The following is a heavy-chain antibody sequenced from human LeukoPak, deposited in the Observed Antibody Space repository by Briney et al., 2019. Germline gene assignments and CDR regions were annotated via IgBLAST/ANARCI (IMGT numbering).Heavy chain of an antibody. D-gene: IGHD2-2*01. V-gene: IGHV1-18*01. Sequence: ASVKVSCKASGYTFTSYGISWVRQAPGQGLEWMGWISAYNGNTNYAQKLQGRVTMTTDTSTSTAYMELRSLRSDATAVYYCARGRLPCSSTSCHVRGPGLADYWGQGTLVTVSS. CDR2: ISAYNGNT. CDR3: ARGRLPCSSTSCHVRGPGLADY. J-gene: IGHJ4*02. CDR1: GYTFTSYG.